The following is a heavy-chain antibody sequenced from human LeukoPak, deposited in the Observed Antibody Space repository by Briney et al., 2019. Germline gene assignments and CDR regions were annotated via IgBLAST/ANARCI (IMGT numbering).Heavy chain of an antibody. D-gene: IGHD3-3*01. J-gene: IGHJ4*02. CDR2: TSGSGGST. CDR1: GFTFSSYA. V-gene: IGHV3-23*01. Sequence: PGGSLRLSCAASGFTFSSYAMSWVRQAPGKGLEWVSATSGSGGSTYYADSVKGRFTISRDNSKNTLYLQMNSLRAEDTAVYYCAKPRHLLRFLEWLSPFDYWGQGTLVTVSS. CDR3: AKPRHLLRFLEWLSPFDY.